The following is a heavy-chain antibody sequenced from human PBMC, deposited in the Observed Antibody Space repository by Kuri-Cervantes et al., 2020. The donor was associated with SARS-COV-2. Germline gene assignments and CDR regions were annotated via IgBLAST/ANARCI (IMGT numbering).Heavy chain of an antibody. CDR1: GFTFDDYA. V-gene: IGHV3-43D*03. D-gene: IGHD2-2*01. J-gene: IGHJ6*03. CDR3: ARDGKYCSSTSCPTLSSGDYYYYYMDV. CDR2: ISWDGGST. Sequence: GESLKISCAASGFTFDDYAMHWVRQAPGKGLEWVSLISWDGGSTYYADSVKGRFTISRDNAKNSLYLQMNSLRAEDTAVYYCARDGKYCSSTSCPTLSSGDYYYYYMDVWGKGTTVTVSS.